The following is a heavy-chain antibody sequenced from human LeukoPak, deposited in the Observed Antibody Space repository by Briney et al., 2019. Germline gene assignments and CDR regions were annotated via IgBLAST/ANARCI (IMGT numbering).Heavy chain of an antibody. J-gene: IGHJ5*02. CDR2: ISAYNGNT. CDR1: GYTFTSYG. V-gene: IGHV1-18*01. Sequence: GASVKVSCKASGYTFTSYGISWVRQAPGQGLEWMGWISAYNGNTNYAQKRQGRVTMTTDTSTSTAYMELRSLRSDDTAVYYCARDGSGPTRNWFDPWGQGTLVTVYS. CDR3: ARDGSGPTRNWFDP. D-gene: IGHD6-19*01.